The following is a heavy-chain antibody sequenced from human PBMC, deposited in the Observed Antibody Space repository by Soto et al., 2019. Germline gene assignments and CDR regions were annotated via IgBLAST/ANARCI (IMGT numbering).Heavy chain of an antibody. CDR1: VYTFTSYV. CDR3: ARGGGGSSTHYYYYYGMDV. D-gene: IGHD2-15*01. CDR2: ISAYNGNT. V-gene: IGHV1-18*01. Sequence: VAAVKVSCKSCVYTFTSYVISWVRQAPGQGLEWMGWISAYNGNTNYAQKLQGRVTMTTDTSTSTAYMELRSLRSDDTAVYDCARGGGGSSTHYYYYYGMDVWGQGTTVTVSS. J-gene: IGHJ6*02.